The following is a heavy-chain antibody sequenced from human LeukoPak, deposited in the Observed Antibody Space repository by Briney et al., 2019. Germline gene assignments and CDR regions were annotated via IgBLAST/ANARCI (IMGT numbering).Heavy chain of an antibody. CDR3: ARDTVYCSGGSCYQYDYYYYYMDV. CDR1: GFTFDDYG. Sequence: GGSLRLSCAASGFTFDDYGMSWVRQAPGKGLEWVSGINWNGGSTGYADSVKGRFTISRDNAKNSLYLQMNSLRAEDTALYYCARDTVYCSGGSCYQYDYYYYYMDVWGKGTTVTVSS. CDR2: INWNGGST. J-gene: IGHJ6*03. V-gene: IGHV3-20*04. D-gene: IGHD2-15*01.